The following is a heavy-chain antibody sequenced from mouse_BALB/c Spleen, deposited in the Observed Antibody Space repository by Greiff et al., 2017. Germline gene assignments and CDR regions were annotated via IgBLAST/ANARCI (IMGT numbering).Heavy chain of an antibody. J-gene: IGHJ3*01. V-gene: IGHV1S81*02. CDR3: TRPYDYDEGVWFAY. D-gene: IGHD2-4*01. CDR1: GYTFTSYY. Sequence: QVQLQQSGAELVKPGASVKLSCKASGYTFTSYYMYWVKQRPGQGLEWIGEINPSNGGTNLNEKFKSKATLTVDKSSSTAYMQLSSLTSEDSAVYYCTRPYDYDEGVWFAYWGQGTLVTVSA. CDR2: INPSNGGT.